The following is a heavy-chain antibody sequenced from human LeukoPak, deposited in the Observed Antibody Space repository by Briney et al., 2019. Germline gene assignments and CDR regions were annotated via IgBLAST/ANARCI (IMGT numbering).Heavy chain of an antibody. V-gene: IGHV5-51*01. J-gene: IGHJ5*02. CDR1: GSIFTSYW. CDR2: IYPGDSDT. CDR3: ARRRGYCSSTSCPRSLSVRERWFDP. D-gene: IGHD2-2*01. Sequence: LGASLQISCKCSGSIFTSYWIGLVRPVPGKGLEWVGIIYPGDSDTIYSPSFQGQVTISADKSISTAYLQWSSLKASDTAMYYCARRRGYCSSTSCPRSLSVRERWFDPWGQGTLVTVSS.